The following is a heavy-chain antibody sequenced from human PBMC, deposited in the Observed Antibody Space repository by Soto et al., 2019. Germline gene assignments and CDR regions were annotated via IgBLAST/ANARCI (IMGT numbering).Heavy chain of an antibody. CDR3: ARDSPYYYDSSGIYAFDI. CDR2: IYYSGST. V-gene: IGHV4-31*03. J-gene: IGHJ3*02. CDR1: GGSVSSGSYY. Sequence: SETLSLTCTVSGGSVSSGSYYWSWIRQPPGKGLEWIGYIYYSGSTYYNPSLKSRVTISVDTSKNQFSLKLSSVTAADTAVYYCARDSPYYYDSSGIYAFDIWGQGTMVTVSS. D-gene: IGHD3-22*01.